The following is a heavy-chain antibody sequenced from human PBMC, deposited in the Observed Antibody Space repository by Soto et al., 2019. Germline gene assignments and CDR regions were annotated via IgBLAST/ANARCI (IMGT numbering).Heavy chain of an antibody. Sequence: ASVKVSCKASGYTFTSYYMHWVRQAPGQGLEWMGIINPSGGGTTYSQKFQGRVTMTRDTSTSTVYMELSSLTSEDTAVYYCARDQGTWTGYKDYWGQGTLVTVSS. CDR3: ARDQGTWTGYKDY. J-gene: IGHJ4*02. CDR2: INPSGGGT. CDR1: GYTFTSYY. V-gene: IGHV1-46*03. D-gene: IGHD3-3*01.